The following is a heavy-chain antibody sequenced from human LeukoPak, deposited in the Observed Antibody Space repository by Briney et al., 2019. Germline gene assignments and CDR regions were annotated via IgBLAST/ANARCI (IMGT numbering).Heavy chain of an antibody. V-gene: IGHV4-30-2*02. Sequence: SETLSLTCTVSGGSISSGGYYWSWIRQPPGKGLEWIGYIYHSGNTYYNPSLKSRVTISVDRSKNQFSLKLSSVTAADTAVYYCARLIDYYDSSGRRGAFDIWGQGTMVTVSS. CDR2: IYHSGNT. CDR1: GGSISSGGYY. CDR3: ARLIDYYDSSGRRGAFDI. J-gene: IGHJ3*02. D-gene: IGHD3-22*01.